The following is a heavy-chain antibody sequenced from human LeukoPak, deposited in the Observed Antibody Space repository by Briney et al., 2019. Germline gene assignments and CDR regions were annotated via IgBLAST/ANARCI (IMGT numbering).Heavy chain of an antibody. CDR3: ARDMSRITMIVVGSPYY. V-gene: IGHV4-4*02. D-gene: IGHD3-22*01. CDR2: IYHDGST. Sequence: SETLSLTCAVSGGSISSNNWWIWVRQSPEKGLEWIGEIYHDGSTNYNPSLKSRVTISMDKSKNQLSLKLNFVTAADTAVYYCARDMSRITMIVVGSPYYWGQGTLVTVSS. J-gene: IGHJ4*02. CDR1: GGSISSNNW.